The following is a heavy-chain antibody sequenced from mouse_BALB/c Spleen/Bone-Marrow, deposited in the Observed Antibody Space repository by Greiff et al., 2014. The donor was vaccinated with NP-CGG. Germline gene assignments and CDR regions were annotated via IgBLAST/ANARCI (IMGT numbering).Heavy chain of an antibody. J-gene: IGHJ3*01. Sequence: VQLQQPGAVLVKPGASVKLSCTASGFNIKDPYMHWVKQRPEQGLEWIGRIDPANGNTKYDPKFQGKATITADTSSNTAYLQLSSLTSEDTAVYYCAPYYYGRWFTYWGQGTLVTVSA. CDR1: GFNIKDPY. V-gene: IGHV14-3*02. D-gene: IGHD1-1*01. CDR3: APYYYGRWFTY. CDR2: IDPANGNT.